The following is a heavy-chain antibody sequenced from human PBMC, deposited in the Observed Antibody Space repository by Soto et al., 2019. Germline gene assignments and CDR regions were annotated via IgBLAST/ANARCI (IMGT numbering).Heavy chain of an antibody. D-gene: IGHD3-10*01. CDR3: GRDRSHYAGVGKIDP. CDR2: IWYDGSNK. J-gene: IGHJ5*02. V-gene: IGHV3-33*01. Sequence: GSLRLSCAASGFTFSSYGMHWVRQAPGKGLEWVAVIWYDGSNKYYADSVKGRFTISRDNSKNSVYLQMNSLRAEDTAVYYCGRDRSHYAGVGKIDPWGQGTLVTVSS. CDR1: GFTFSSYG.